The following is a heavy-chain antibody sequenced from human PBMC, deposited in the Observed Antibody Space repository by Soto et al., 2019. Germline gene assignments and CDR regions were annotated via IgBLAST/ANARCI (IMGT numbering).Heavy chain of an antibody. CDR3: ASQVGDNWNPTHGMDV. CDR2: IDPSDSYT. J-gene: IGHJ6*02. CDR1: GYSFTGYW. Sequence: PGESLKISCKGSGYSFTGYWISWVRQMPGKGLEWMGRIDPSDSYTNYSPSFQGHVTISADKSISTAYLQWSSLKASDTAMYYCASQVGDNWNPTHGMDVLGQGTTVTVSS. V-gene: IGHV5-10-1*01. D-gene: IGHD1-20*01.